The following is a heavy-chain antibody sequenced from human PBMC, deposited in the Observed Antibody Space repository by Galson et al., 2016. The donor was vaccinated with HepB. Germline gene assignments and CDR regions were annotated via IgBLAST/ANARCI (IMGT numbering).Heavy chain of an antibody. J-gene: IGHJ6*02. Sequence: SLRLSCAASEFTFSNAWMSWVRQAPGKGLEWVGRIKSTTDGGTTDYAAPVKGRFTISRDDSKNTLYLQMNSLKTEDTAVYYCTTATRGSHRDYYYYYVLHVWGQGTTVTVSS. V-gene: IGHV3-15*01. CDR1: EFTFSNAW. D-gene: IGHD5-12*01. CDR3: TTATRGSHRDYYYYYVLHV. CDR2: IKSTTDGGTT.